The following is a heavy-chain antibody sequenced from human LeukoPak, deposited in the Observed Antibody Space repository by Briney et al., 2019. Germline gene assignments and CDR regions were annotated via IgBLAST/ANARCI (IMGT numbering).Heavy chain of an antibody. V-gene: IGHV4-59*08. J-gene: IGHJ5*02. CDR1: VGSISGFY. CDR2: TYYGGST. CDR3: ARQSVVAGTQWFDP. D-gene: IGHD6-19*01. Sequence: PSETLSLTCTVSVGSISGFYWSWIRQPPGKALEWLGYTYYGGSTYYSPSLNGRLTISSFISKSQFSLKLRSMTAADTALYYCARQSVVAGTQWFDPWGQGILVTVSS.